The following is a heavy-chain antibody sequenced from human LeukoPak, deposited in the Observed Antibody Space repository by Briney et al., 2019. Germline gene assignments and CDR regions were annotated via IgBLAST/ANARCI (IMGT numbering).Heavy chain of an antibody. J-gene: IGHJ4*02. CDR1: GFTFSSYA. Sequence: GGSLRLSCAASGFTFSSYAMHWVRQAPGKGLEWVAVISYDGSNKYYADSVEGRFTISRDNSKNTLYLQMNSLRAEDTAVYYCAREDYGGNWFDYWGQGTLVTVSS. D-gene: IGHD4-23*01. CDR2: ISYDGSNK. V-gene: IGHV3-30-3*01. CDR3: AREDYGGNWFDY.